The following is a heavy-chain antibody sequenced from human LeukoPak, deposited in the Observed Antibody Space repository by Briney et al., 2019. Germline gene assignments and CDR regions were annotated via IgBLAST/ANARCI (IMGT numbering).Heavy chain of an antibody. V-gene: IGHV4-59*08. Sequence: SETLSLTCTVSGGSISGYYWSWIRQPPGKGLEWIGFIYHSGSTNYNPALERGGTISVDPSKNQFSLKLSSVSAADTAVYYCAGYATTVTTTDYWGQGTLVTVSS. CDR2: IYHSGST. D-gene: IGHD4-17*01. CDR3: AGYATTVTTTDY. J-gene: IGHJ4*02. CDR1: GGSISGYY.